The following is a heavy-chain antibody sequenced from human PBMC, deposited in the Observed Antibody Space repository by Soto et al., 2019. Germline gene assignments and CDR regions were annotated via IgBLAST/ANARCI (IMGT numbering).Heavy chain of an antibody. CDR1: GYSFTTYW. J-gene: IGHJ4*02. V-gene: IGHV5-51*01. Sequence: PGESLTISCQGSGYSFTTYWIGWVRQMPGKGLEWMGIIYPGDSDTRYSPSFQGQITISADKSISTAYLQWSSLKASDTAIYYCARHSGSFDSSGRLAGKFDFWGQGTQVTVSS. CDR3: ARHSGSFDSSGRLAGKFDF. CDR2: IYPGDSDT. D-gene: IGHD3-22*01.